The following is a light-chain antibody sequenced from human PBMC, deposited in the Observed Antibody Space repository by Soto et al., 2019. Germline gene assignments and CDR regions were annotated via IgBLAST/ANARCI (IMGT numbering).Light chain of an antibody. V-gene: IGKV3-20*01. CDR1: QSVSSY. CDR2: DAS. Sequence: EIVLTQSPATPSLSPGERATLSCRASQSVSSYLAWYQQKPGQAPRLLIYDASSRATGIPDRFSGSGSGTDFTLTISRLEPEDFAVYYCQQYGSSPITFGQGTRLEIK. J-gene: IGKJ5*01. CDR3: QQYGSSPIT.